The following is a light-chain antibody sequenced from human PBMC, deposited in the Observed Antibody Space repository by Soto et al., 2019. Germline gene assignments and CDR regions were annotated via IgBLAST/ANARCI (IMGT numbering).Light chain of an antibody. J-gene: IGKJ2*01. V-gene: IGKV1-39*01. CDR3: QQSYSTPYT. Sequence: DIQMTQSPSSLSASVGDRVTITCQASQDINNYLNWFQQKPGQAPKLLIYDASNLQTGVPSRFSGSGSGTDFTFTISSLQPEDFATYYCQQSYSTPYTFGQGTKLEIK. CDR2: DAS. CDR1: QDINNY.